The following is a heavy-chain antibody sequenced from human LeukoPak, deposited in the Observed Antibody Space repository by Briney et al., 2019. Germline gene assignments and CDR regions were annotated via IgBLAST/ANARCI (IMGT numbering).Heavy chain of an antibody. Sequence: SETLSLTCTVSGYSISSGYYWGWTRQPPGKGLEWIGSIYHSGSTYYNPSLKSRVTISVDTSKNQFSLKLSSVTAADTAVYYCARGGGDDAFDIWGRGTMVTVSS. D-gene: IGHD3-16*01. J-gene: IGHJ3*02. CDR2: IYHSGST. V-gene: IGHV4-38-2*02. CDR1: GYSISSGYY. CDR3: ARGGGDDAFDI.